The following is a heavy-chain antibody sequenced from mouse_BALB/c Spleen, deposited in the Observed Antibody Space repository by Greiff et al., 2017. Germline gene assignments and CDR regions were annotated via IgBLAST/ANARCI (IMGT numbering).Heavy chain of an antibody. CDR3: ARVYGSSYWYFDV. CDR1: GFTFSSFG. Sequence: EVKLVESGGGLVQPGGSRKLSCAASGFTFSSFGMHWVRQAPEKGLEWVAYISSGSSTIYYADTVKGRFTISRDNPKNTLFLQMTSLRSEDTAMYYCARVYGSSYWYFDVWGAGTTVTVSS. D-gene: IGHD1-1*01. CDR2: ISSGSSTI. J-gene: IGHJ1*01. V-gene: IGHV5-17*02.